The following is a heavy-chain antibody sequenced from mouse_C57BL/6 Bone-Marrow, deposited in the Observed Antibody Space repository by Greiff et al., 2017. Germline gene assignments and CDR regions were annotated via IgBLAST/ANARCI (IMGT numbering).Heavy chain of an antibody. V-gene: IGHV1-5*01. CDR1: GYTFTSYW. Sequence: EVQLQQSGTVLARPGASVKMSCKTSGYTFTSYWMHWVKQRPGQGLEWIGAIYPGNSDTSYNQKFKGKAKLTAVTSASTAYMEVSSLTNEDSAVYYCTRPGSSILYAMDYWGQGTSVTVSS. D-gene: IGHD1-1*01. CDR2: IYPGNSDT. CDR3: TRPGSSILYAMDY. J-gene: IGHJ4*01.